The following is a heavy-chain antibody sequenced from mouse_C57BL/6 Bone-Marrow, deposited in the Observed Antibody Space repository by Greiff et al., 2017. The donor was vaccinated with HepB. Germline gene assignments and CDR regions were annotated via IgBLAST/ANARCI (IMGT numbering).Heavy chain of an antibody. Sequence: QVQLKESGAELVRPGASVTLSCKASGYTFTDYEMHWVKQTPVHGLEWIGAIDPETGGTAYNQKFKGKAILTADKSSSTAYMELRSLTSEDSAVYYCTRGGSTMVTTGIYYAMDYWGQGTSVTVSS. CDR1: GYTFTDYE. CDR2: IDPETGGT. V-gene: IGHV1-15*01. CDR3: TRGGSTMVTTGIYYAMDY. J-gene: IGHJ4*01. D-gene: IGHD2-2*01.